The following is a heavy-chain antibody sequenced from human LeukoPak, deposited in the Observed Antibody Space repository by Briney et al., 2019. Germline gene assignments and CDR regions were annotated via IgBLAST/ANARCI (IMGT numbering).Heavy chain of an antibody. Sequence: GGSLRLSCAASGFTFSSYGMNWVRQAPDKGLEWVAFIRSDGSNKYYTDSVKGRFTISRDNSKKTLYLQMNSLRAEDTAVYYCATNHSGSYTFEYWGQGTLVTVSS. D-gene: IGHD1-26*01. CDR2: IRSDGSNK. V-gene: IGHV3-30*02. J-gene: IGHJ4*02. CDR1: GFTFSSYG. CDR3: ATNHSGSYTFEY.